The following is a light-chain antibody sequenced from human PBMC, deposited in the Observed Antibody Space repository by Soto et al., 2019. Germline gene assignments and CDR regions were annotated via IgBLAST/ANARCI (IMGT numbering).Light chain of an antibody. CDR2: DAS. J-gene: IGKJ2*01. CDR3: QQYSRSPYT. Sequence: EIVLTQSPATLSLSPGERATLSCGASQSVSNSYLAWYQQKPDLPPRLLNYDASSTATSTPGRFSGSGSATYFTLTISILEPEDFAVYYWQQYSRSPYTFGQGTKVEIK. V-gene: IGKV3D-20*01. CDR1: QSVSNSY.